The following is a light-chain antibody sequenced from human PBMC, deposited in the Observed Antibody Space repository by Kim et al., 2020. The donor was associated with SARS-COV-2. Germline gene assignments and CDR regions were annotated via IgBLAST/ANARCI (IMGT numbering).Light chain of an antibody. J-gene: IGLJ3*02. CDR2: EDN. V-gene: IGLV6-57*03. CDR1: TGSIASNY. CDR3: QTYDSTNWG. Sequence: GKTVGIACTRSTGSIASNYVQWYQQRPGSAPTTVIYEDNKRPSGVPDRFSGSIDTSSNSVSLVISGLQTEDEADYYCQTYDSTNWGFGGGTRVTVL.